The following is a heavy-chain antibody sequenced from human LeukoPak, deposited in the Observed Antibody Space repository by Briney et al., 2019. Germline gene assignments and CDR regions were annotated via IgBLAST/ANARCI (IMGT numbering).Heavy chain of an antibody. J-gene: IGHJ4*02. V-gene: IGHV4-39*01. CDR1: GGSISSSSYY. Sequence: SETLSLTCTVSGGSISSSSYYWGWIRQPPGKGLEWIGSVYYSGSTYYNPSLKSRVTISVDTSKNQFSLKLSSVTAADTAVYYCARVDSGYSYGFVDYWGQGTLVTVSS. D-gene: IGHD5-18*01. CDR2: VYYSGST. CDR3: ARVDSGYSYGFVDY.